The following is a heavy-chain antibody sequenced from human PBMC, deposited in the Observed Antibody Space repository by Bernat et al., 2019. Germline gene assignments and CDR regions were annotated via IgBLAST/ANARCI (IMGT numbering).Heavy chain of an antibody. V-gene: IGHV3-15*01. CDR1: GFTLNNAW. Sequence: EVQLVESGGGLVEPGGSLGLSCAASGFTLNNAWMSWVRQAPGKGLEWVGRIKSRTDGATADYAATVKGRFSISRDDSKNTLFLLMNSLKTDDTAVYYCTTERADGYNYLGAFDIWGHGTMGTVSS. CDR2: IKSRTDGATA. J-gene: IGHJ3*02. CDR3: TTERADGYNYLGAFDI. D-gene: IGHD5-12*01.